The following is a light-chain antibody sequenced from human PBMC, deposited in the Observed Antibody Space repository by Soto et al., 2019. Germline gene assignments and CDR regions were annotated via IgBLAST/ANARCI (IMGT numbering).Light chain of an antibody. CDR3: QQSYSSPWT. CDR1: QTISTY. Sequence: DIQMTQSPSSLSASVGDRVTISCRASQTISTYLNWYHKKAGEAPKLLIYASSNLQRGVPARFSGSGSGTDFTLTISSLQPEDFATYYCQQSYSSPWTFGQGTKVELK. J-gene: IGKJ1*01. CDR2: ASS. V-gene: IGKV1-39*01.